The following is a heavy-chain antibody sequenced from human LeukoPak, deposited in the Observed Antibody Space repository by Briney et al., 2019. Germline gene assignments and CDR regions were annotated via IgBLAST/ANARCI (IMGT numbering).Heavy chain of an antibody. CDR3: AKDLAYYYDSSGSGDYYYYYYMDV. Sequence: GGSLRLSCAASGFTFSSYAMSWVRQAPGKGLEWVSAISGSGGSTYCADSVKGRFTISRDNSKNTLYLQMNSLRAEDTAVYYCAKDLAYYYDSSGSGDYYYYYYMDVWGKGTTVTVSS. CDR2: ISGSGGST. J-gene: IGHJ6*03. CDR1: GFTFSSYA. V-gene: IGHV3-23*01. D-gene: IGHD3-22*01.